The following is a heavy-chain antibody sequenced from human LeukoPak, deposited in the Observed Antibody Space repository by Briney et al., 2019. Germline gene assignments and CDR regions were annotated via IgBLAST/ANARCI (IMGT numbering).Heavy chain of an antibody. CDR1: GFTFSNYG. J-gene: IGHJ4*02. Sequence: PGGSLRLSCAASGFTFSNYGMHSVRQAPGKGLEWVAFIRYDGSHKYYADSLKGRFTISRDNSKNTLYLQMNSLRAEDTAVYYCAKDGDDYYGSGSYSDYWGQGTLVTVSS. CDR2: IRYDGSHK. D-gene: IGHD3-10*01. CDR3: AKDGDDYYGSGSYSDY. V-gene: IGHV3-30*02.